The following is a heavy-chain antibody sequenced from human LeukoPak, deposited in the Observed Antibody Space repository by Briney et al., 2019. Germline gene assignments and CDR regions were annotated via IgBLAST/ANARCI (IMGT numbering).Heavy chain of an antibody. CDR3: ARAQELPGYSYGFSFFGGGNWFDP. D-gene: IGHD5-18*01. CDR2: SILNSGGT. J-gene: IGHJ5*02. Sequence: EASVKVSCKASGYTFTDYYMHWVRQAPGQGLESMGWSILNSGGTNFAQRFQGRVNMTRDTSISTAYMGLSRLRSDDTAVYYCARAQELPGYSYGFSFFGGGNWFDPWGQGTLVTVSS. V-gene: IGHV1-2*02. CDR1: GYTFTDYY.